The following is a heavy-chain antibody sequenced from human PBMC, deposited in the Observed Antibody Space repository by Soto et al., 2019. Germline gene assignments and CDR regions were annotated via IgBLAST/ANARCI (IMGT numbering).Heavy chain of an antibody. D-gene: IGHD3-10*01. Sequence: PSETLSLTCTFSCGSVISGSYYWSWIRQPPGKGLEWIGYIYYSGSTNYNPSLKSRVTISVDTSKNQFSLKLSSVTAADTAVYYCARGVVRGVLYYYYGMDVWGQGTTVTVSS. CDR3: ARGVVRGVLYYYYGMDV. J-gene: IGHJ6*02. V-gene: IGHV4-61*01. CDR1: CGSVISGSYY. CDR2: IYYSGST.